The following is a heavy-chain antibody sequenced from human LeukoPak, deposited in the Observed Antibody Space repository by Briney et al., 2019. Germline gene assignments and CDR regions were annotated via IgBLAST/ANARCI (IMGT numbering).Heavy chain of an antibody. CDR1: GGSISSGGYY. D-gene: IGHD3-22*01. CDR3: AREGKYYYDSSGY. J-gene: IGHJ4*02. CDR2: IYYSGST. V-gene: IGHV4-31*03. Sequence: PSETLSLTCTVSGGSISSGGYYWSWIRQHPGKGLEWIGYIYYSGSTYYNPSLKGRVTISVDTSKNQFSLKLSSVTAADTAVYYCAREGKYYYDSSGYWGQGTLVTVSS.